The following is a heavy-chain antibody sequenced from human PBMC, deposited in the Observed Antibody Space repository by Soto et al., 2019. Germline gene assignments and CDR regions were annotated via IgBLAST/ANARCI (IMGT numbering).Heavy chain of an antibody. CDR2: IIPIFGTA. J-gene: IGHJ4*02. V-gene: IGHV1-69*01. CDR3: AIAYYYGSGSLGTDY. Sequence: QVQLVQSGAEVKQPVSSGNVSCKASGRTVSSYAISWERQAPGQGLDWMGGIIPIFGTANYAQNYLGTVTITEDEATSRGCMELTDLRAEGRGVYYCAIAYYYGSGSLGTDYWGQGTPVTVSS. D-gene: IGHD3-10*01. CDR1: GRTVSSYA.